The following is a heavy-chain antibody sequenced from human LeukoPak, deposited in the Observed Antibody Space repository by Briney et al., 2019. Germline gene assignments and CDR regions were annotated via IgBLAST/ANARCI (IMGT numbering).Heavy chain of an antibody. V-gene: IGHV1-8*02. CDR2: MNPNSGNT. Sequence: ASVKVSCKAPGYTFTSYGISWVRQAPGQGLEWMGWMNPNSGNTGYAQKFQGRVTMTRNTSISTAYMELSSLRSEDTAVYYCARGPLVVAATNYYYGMDVWGQGTTVTVSS. D-gene: IGHD2-15*01. CDR3: ARGPLVVAATNYYYGMDV. J-gene: IGHJ6*02. CDR1: GYTFTSYG.